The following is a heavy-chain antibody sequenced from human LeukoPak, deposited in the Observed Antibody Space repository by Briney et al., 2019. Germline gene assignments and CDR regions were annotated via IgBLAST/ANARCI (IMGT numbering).Heavy chain of an antibody. J-gene: IGHJ4*02. CDR1: GGSFSGYY. V-gene: IGHV4-34*01. CDR2: INHSGST. Sequence: SETPSLTCAVYGGSFSGYYWSWIRQPPGKGLEWIGEINHSGSTNYNPSLKSRVTISVDTSKNQFSLKLSSVTAADTAVYYCARGRGVVPEPYYFDYWGQGTLVTVSS. CDR3: ARGRGVVPEPYYFDY. D-gene: IGHD2-2*01.